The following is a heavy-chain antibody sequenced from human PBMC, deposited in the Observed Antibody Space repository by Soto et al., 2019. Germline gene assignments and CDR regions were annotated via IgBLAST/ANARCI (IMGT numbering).Heavy chain of an antibody. CDR2: IWYDGSNK. Sequence: QVQLVESGGGVVQPGRSLRLSCAASGFTFSSYGMHWVRQAPGKGLEWVAVIWYDGSNKYYADSVKGRFTISRDNSKNPLYLQMNSLRAEDTAVYYCASGGLYCSSTSCQDDFDYWGQGTLVTVSS. CDR1: GFTFSSYG. CDR3: ASGGLYCSSTSCQDDFDY. D-gene: IGHD2-2*01. J-gene: IGHJ4*02. V-gene: IGHV3-33*01.